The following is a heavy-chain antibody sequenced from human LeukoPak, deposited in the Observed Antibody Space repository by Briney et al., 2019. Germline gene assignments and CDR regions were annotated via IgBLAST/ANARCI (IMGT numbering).Heavy chain of an antibody. V-gene: IGHV1-2*02. Sequence: GASVKVSCKASGYTFTGYYMHWVRQAPGQGLEWMGWINPNSGGTNYAQKFQGRVTMTRDTSISTAYMELSRLRSDDTAVYYCARAPTHHYYYDSSGYDPRGFTFDYWGQGTLVTVSS. J-gene: IGHJ4*02. CDR1: GYTFTGYY. CDR3: ARAPTHHYYYDSSGYDPRGFTFDY. D-gene: IGHD3-22*01. CDR2: INPNSGGT.